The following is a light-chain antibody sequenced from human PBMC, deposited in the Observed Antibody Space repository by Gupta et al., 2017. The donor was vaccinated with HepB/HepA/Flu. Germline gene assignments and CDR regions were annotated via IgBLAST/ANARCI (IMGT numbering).Light chain of an antibody. J-gene: IGLJ2*01. Sequence: QSVLTPPPSVSGAPGQRVTISCTGSSSNIGAGYDVHWYQRLPGTAPRLLIYGNINRPSGVPDRFSGSRSGTSASLAITGLQAEDEADYYCQSYDSSLSGSVFGGGTKLTVL. CDR1: SSNIGAGYD. V-gene: IGLV1-40*01. CDR3: QSYDSSLSGSV. CDR2: GNI.